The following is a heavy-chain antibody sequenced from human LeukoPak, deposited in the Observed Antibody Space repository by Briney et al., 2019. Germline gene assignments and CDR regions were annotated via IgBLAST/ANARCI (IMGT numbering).Heavy chain of an antibody. V-gene: IGHV3-30*04. Sequence: PGGSLRLSCAASGFTFSSYAMYWVRQAPGKGLEWVAVISYDGSDKFYADSVKGRFTISRDSSKNTLFLQMNSLRDEDTAVYYCARERQMGATPFDYWGQGSLVTVSS. CDR3: ARERQMGATPFDY. D-gene: IGHD1-26*01. CDR2: ISYDGSDK. J-gene: IGHJ4*02. CDR1: GFTFSSYA.